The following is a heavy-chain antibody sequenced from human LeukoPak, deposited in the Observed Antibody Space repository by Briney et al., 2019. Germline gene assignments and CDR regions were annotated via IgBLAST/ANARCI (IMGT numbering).Heavy chain of an antibody. J-gene: IGHJ4*02. Sequence: GGSLRLSCAASGFTFSSYTMNWVRQAPGKGLEWVSSISSGSRSIFYADSVKGRFTISRDNTKNSLYLQLNSLRAEDTAVYYCARERWLQLQGYFDYWGQGTLVTVSS. D-gene: IGHD5-24*01. CDR3: ARERWLQLQGYFDY. V-gene: IGHV3-21*01. CDR1: GFTFSSYT. CDR2: ISSGSRSI.